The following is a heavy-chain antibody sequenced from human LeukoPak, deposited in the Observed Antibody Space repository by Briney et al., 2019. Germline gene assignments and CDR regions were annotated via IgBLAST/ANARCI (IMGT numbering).Heavy chain of an antibody. V-gene: IGHV1-2*02. D-gene: IGHD1-7*01. CDR3: ARSNWNYLGAFDI. CDR2: INPNSGGT. Sequence: ASVRVSCKASGYTFTGYYMHWVRQAPGQGLEWMGWINPNSGGTNYAQKFQGRVTMTRDTSISTAYMELSRLRSDDTAVYYCARSNWNYLGAFDIWGQGTMVTVSS. CDR1: GYTFTGYY. J-gene: IGHJ3*02.